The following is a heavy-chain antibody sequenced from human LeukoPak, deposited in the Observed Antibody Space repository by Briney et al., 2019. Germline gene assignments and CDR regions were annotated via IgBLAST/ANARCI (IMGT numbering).Heavy chain of an antibody. J-gene: IGHJ3*02. CDR1: GFTFDDYV. CDR3: VKGSGSYWSDAFDI. D-gene: IGHD1-26*01. V-gene: IGHV3-9*01. Sequence: GGSLRLSCAASGFTFDDYVMHWVRRAPGKGLEWVSGISWNSGSIGYADSVKGRFTISRDNAKNSLYLQMNSLRAEDTALYYCVKGSGSYWSDAFDIWGQGTMVTVSS. CDR2: ISWNSGSI.